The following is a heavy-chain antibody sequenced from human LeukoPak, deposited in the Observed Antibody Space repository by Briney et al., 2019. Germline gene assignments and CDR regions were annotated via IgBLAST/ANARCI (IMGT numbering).Heavy chain of an antibody. Sequence: SETLSLTYSVDGGSFSGYYWSWIRQPPGKGREWLGVIKHSGSTNSNTSLKSRVTISVDTSKKHFSLKLSSVTAADTAVYYCARCRPSPDLQIMAVAGTDFGYWGQGTLVTVSS. D-gene: IGHD6-19*01. CDR3: ARCRPSPDLQIMAVAGTDFGY. V-gene: IGHV4-34*01. J-gene: IGHJ4*02. CDR2: IKHSGST. CDR1: GGSFSGYY.